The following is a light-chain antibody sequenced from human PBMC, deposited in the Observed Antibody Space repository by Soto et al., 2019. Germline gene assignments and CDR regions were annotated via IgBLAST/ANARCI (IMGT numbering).Light chain of an antibody. V-gene: IGKV3-15*01. CDR3: QQYYDWPLA. J-gene: IGKJ1*01. CDR1: QSVSSN. Sequence: EIVMTQSPATLSVSPGERATLSCRASQSVSSNLAWYQQKPGQAPRLLIYGASTRASTIPARFSGSGSGTEFTLTISRLQSADFAVYYCQQYYDWPLAFGQGTKVESK. CDR2: GAS.